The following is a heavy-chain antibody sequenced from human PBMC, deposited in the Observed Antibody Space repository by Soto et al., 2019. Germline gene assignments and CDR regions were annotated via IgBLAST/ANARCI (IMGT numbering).Heavy chain of an antibody. V-gene: IGHV1-18*04. J-gene: IGHJ5*02. Sequence: ASVKVSCKASGYTLTAHYIHWVRQAPGQGLEWMGWISTYSGDTKYAQKFQGRVTMTTDTSTTTAYLELRSLRSDDTAVYYCARHHGPTTSENWFDPWGQGTLVTVSS. D-gene: IGHD5-12*01. CDR2: ISTYSGDT. CDR1: GYTLTAHY. CDR3: ARHHGPTTSENWFDP.